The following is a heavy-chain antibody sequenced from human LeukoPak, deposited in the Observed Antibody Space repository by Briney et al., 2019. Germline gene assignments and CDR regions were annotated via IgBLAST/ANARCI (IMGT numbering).Heavy chain of an antibody. V-gene: IGHV3-30*02. CDR1: GFTFSSYG. Sequence: GGSLRLSCAASGFTFSSYGMHWVRQAPGKGLEWVAFIRYDGSNKYYADSVKGRFTISRDNFKNTLYLQMNSLRAEDTAIYYCAKNGDRGAYCTGGTCYPYFYYYMDVWGKGTTVTI. CDR2: IRYDGSNK. CDR3: AKNGDRGAYCTGGTCYPYFYYYMDV. J-gene: IGHJ6*03. D-gene: IGHD2-15*01.